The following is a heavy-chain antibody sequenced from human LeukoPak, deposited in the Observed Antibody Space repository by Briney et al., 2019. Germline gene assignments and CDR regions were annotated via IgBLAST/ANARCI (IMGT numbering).Heavy chain of an antibody. CDR2: INHSGST. CDR1: GGSFSGYY. CDR3: ARGSPDAFDI. V-gene: IGHV4-34*01. J-gene: IGHJ3*02. Sequence: SETLSLTCAVYGGSFSGYYWSWIRQPPGKGLEWIGEINHSGSTNYNPSLKSRVTISVDTSKNQFSLKLSSVTAADTAVYYCARGSPDAFDIWGQGTMVTVSS.